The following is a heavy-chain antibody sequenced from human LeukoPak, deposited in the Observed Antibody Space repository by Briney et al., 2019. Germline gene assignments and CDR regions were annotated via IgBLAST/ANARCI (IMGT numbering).Heavy chain of an antibody. CDR3: CVDTAMVLFDY. Sequence: ASVKVSCKASGYTFTSYGIIWVRQAPGQGLEWMGWISAYNGNTNYAQKLQGRVTMTTDTSTSTAYMELRSLRSDDTAVYYCCVDTAMVLFDYWGQGTLVTVSS. J-gene: IGHJ4*02. CDR1: GYTFTSYG. D-gene: IGHD5-18*01. CDR2: ISAYNGNT. V-gene: IGHV1-18*01.